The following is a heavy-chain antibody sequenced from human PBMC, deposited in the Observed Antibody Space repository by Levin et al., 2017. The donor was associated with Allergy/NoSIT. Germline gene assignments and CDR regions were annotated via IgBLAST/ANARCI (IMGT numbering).Heavy chain of an antibody. CDR3: AKDQYEYYYDSSGGIRGGWGDY. V-gene: IGHV3-30*18. CDR2: ISYDGSNK. D-gene: IGHD3-22*01. J-gene: IGHJ4*02. CDR1: GFTFSSYG. Sequence: GGSLRLSCAASGFTFSSYGMHWVRQAPGKGLEWVAVISYDGSNKYYADSVKGRFTISRDNSKNTLYLQMNSLRAEDTAVYYCAKDQYEYYYDSSGGIRGGWGDYWGQGTLVTVSS.